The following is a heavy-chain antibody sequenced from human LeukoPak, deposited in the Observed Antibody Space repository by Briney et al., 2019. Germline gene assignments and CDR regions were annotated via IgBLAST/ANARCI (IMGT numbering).Heavy chain of an antibody. Sequence: SETLSLTCTVSGGSISTYYWSWIRQPPGKGLEWIGYIYYSGSTSYNPSLKSRVTISVDTSKNQFSLKLSSVTAADTAVYYCAREEALGSGSFDYWGQGTLVTVSS. J-gene: IGHJ4*02. V-gene: IGHV4-59*01. CDR3: AREEALGSGSFDY. D-gene: IGHD1-26*01. CDR2: IYYSGST. CDR1: GGSISTYY.